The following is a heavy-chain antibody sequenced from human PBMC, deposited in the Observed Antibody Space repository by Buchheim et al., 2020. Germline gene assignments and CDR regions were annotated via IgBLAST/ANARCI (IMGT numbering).Heavy chain of an antibody. V-gene: IGHV3-30*18. Sequence: QVQLVESGGGVVQPGRSLRLSCAASGFTFSSYGMHWVRQAPGKGLEWVAVISYDGSNKYYADSVKGRFTISRDNSKNTLYLQMNSLRAEDTAVYYCAKGLLWFGELLSYYYYYGMDVWGQGTT. CDR3: AKGLLWFGELLSYYYYYGMDV. J-gene: IGHJ6*02. D-gene: IGHD3-10*01. CDR1: GFTFSSYG. CDR2: ISYDGSNK.